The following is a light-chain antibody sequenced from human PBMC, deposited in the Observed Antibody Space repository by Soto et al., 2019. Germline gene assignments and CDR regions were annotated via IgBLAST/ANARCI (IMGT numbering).Light chain of an antibody. CDR2: KAS. CDR1: QSISSW. J-gene: IGKJ3*01. CDR3: QQYNSYPLT. Sequence: DIPMTQSPSTLSASVGDRVTITCRASQSISSWLAWYLQKPGKAPKLLIYKASNLESGVPSRFSGSGSGTEFTLTISSLQPDDFATYYCQQYNSYPLTFGPGTKVDIK. V-gene: IGKV1-5*03.